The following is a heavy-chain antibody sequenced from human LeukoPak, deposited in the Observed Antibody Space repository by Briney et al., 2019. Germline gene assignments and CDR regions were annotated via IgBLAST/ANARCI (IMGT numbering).Heavy chain of an antibody. CDR3: ARDLGSGWHYFDY. J-gene: IGHJ4*02. CDR1: GGSISSYY. V-gene: IGHV4-59*12. CDR2: IYYSGST. Sequence: PSETLSLTCTVSGGSISSYYWSWIRQPPGKGLEWIGYIYYSGSTNYNPSLKSRVTISVDTSKNQFSLKLSSVTAADTAVYYCARDLGSGWHYFDYWGQGTLVTVSS. D-gene: IGHD6-19*01.